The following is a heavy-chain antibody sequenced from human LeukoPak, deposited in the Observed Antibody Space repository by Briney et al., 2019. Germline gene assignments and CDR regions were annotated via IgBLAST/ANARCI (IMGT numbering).Heavy chain of an antibody. J-gene: IGHJ4*02. D-gene: IGHD2-8*02. CDR3: AKERHRWCYFDY. V-gene: IGHV3-30*18. CDR1: GFTFSSYG. Sequence: PGGSLRLSCAASGFTFSSYGMHWVRQAPGKGLEWVAVISYDGSNKYYADSVKGRFTISRDNSKNTLYLQMNSLRAEDTAVYYCAKERHRWCYFDYWGQGTLVTVSS. CDR2: ISYDGSNK.